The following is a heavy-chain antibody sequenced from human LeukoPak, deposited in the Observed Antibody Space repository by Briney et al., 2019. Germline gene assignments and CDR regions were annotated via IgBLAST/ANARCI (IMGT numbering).Heavy chain of an antibody. CDR3: ARHLTIASGAFDC. J-gene: IGHJ4*02. Sequence: WETLSLTCIVSGASIGSYYWSWIRQPTGKGLEWIGYMYYSESTNYNPSLQSRVSISVDTSKNQFSLWLNSVTDTDTAVYYCARHLTIASGAFDCRGQGTLVTVSS. D-gene: IGHD2-15*01. CDR1: GASIGSYY. CDR2: MYYSEST. V-gene: IGHV4-59*08.